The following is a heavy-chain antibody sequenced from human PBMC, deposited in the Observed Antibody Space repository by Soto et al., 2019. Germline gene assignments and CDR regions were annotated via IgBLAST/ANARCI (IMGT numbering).Heavy chain of an antibody. V-gene: IGHV3-23*01. CDR1: GFTFSNYA. CDR2: ISGNDGGT. CDR3: AKDAPGSGWLSDY. D-gene: IGHD3-22*01. J-gene: IGHJ4*02. Sequence: EVHLLESGGGLGHPGESLRLSCAASGFTFSNYAMSRVRQSPGKGLEWVSTISGNDGGTSYADSVKGRFTISRDNSKNTLYLQMNSLRAEDTAVYYCAKDAPGSGWLSDYWGQGARVTVSS.